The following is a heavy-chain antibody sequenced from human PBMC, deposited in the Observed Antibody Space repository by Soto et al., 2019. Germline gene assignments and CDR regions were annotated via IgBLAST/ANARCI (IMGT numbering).Heavy chain of an antibody. CDR3: AHINTGTGGHFDY. Sequence: QITLKESGPTLVKPTQTLTLTCTFSGFSLSASGMGVGWIRQPPEKALEWLALIFWDDDKRYRPSLKSWLTISKDTSKNQVVLTLTNVEPVDTATYYCAHINTGTGGHFDYWGQGTLVTVSS. CDR1: GFSLSASGMG. J-gene: IGHJ4*01. CDR2: IFWDDDK. V-gene: IGHV2-5*02. D-gene: IGHD2-8*02.